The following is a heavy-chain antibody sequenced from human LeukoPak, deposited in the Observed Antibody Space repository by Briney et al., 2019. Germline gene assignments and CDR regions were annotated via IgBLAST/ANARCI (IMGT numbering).Heavy chain of an antibody. D-gene: IGHD3-16*01. CDR2: VDPEDGET. CDR3: AREGLADFDY. CDR1: GYTFTDYY. V-gene: IGHV1-69-2*01. Sequence: ASVKISCKVSGYTFTDYYMHWVQQAPGKGLEWMGLVDPEDGETIYAEKFQGRVTITTDESTSTAYMELSSLRSEDKAVYYCAREGLADFDYWGQGTLVTVSS. J-gene: IGHJ4*02.